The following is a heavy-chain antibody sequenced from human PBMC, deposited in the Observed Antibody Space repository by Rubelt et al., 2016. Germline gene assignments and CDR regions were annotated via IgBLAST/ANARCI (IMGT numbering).Heavy chain of an antibody. CDR3: AGAEVEYYDGSGSYCPVAFDI. D-gene: IGHD3-10*01. V-gene: IGHV4-4*07. CDR1: GGSISSYY. CDR2: IYTSGST. J-gene: IGHJ3*02. Sequence: ESGPGLVKPSETLSLTCTVSGGSISSYYWSWIRQPAGKGLEWIGRIYTSGSTNSNPSLKSRVTISVDTSKNQFSLKLRPVTAADTAVYYCAGAEVEYYDGSGSYCPVAFDIWGQGTMVTVSS.